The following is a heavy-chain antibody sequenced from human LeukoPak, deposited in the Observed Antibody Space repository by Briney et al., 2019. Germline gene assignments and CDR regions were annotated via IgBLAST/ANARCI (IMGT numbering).Heavy chain of an antibody. Sequence: PGGSLRLSCAASGFSFSSYAMSWVRQPPRELLEWDSAISGSGGSAYYADSVKGRFTISRDNSKNTLYLQMNSLRAEDTAVYYCAKLPSYYYGSGSFVDAFDIWGQGTMVTVSS. D-gene: IGHD3-10*01. CDR1: GFSFSSYA. CDR3: AKLPSYYYGSGSFVDAFDI. V-gene: IGHV3-23*01. J-gene: IGHJ3*02. CDR2: ISGSGGSA.